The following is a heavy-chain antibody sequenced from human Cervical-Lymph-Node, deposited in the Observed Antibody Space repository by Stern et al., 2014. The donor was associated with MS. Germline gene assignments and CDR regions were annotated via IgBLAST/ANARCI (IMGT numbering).Heavy chain of an antibody. Sequence: QLQLQESGPGLVKPSQTLSLTCTVSGGSISSGTYYWTWIRQPAGKGLEWIGRIYTSYNTDYNPSLKSRLTISLAPPKNQFPRKLSSVTAADTAVYYCARGTHDSSGYYDYWGQGTLVTVSS. CDR1: GGSISSGTYY. CDR2: IYTSYNT. V-gene: IGHV4-61*02. D-gene: IGHD3-22*01. CDR3: ARGTHDSSGYYDY. J-gene: IGHJ4*02.